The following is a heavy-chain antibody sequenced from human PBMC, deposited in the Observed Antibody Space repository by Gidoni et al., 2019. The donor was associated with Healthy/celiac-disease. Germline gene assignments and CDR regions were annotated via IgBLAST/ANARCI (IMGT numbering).Heavy chain of an antibody. J-gene: IGHJ4*02. CDR1: GGSIRSRTW. D-gene: IGHD1-26*01. CDR2: IYPSGST. Sequence: QVQLQASGPGLVKPSRTLSLTCAVSGGSIRSRTWWSWVRPPPGKGLEWIGEIYPSGSTNYNPSLKSRVTISVDKSKNQFSLKLSSVTAADTAVYYCARVTGGANYYFDYWGQGTLVTVSS. V-gene: IGHV4-4*02. CDR3: ARVTGGANYYFDY.